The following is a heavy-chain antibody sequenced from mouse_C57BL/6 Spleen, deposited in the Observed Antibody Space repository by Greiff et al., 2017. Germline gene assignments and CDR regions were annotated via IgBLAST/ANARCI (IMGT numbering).Heavy chain of an antibody. D-gene: IGHD1-1*01. CDR3: TAYGSSPYYFDY. V-gene: IGHV1-15*01. CDR2: IDPETGGT. Sequence: VQLQQSGAELVRPGASVTLSCKASGYTFTDYEMHWVKQTPVHGLEWIGAIDPETGGTAYNQKFKGKAILTADKSSSTAYMELRSLTSEDSAVYYCTAYGSSPYYFDYGGQGTTLTVSS. CDR1: GYTFTDYE. J-gene: IGHJ2*01.